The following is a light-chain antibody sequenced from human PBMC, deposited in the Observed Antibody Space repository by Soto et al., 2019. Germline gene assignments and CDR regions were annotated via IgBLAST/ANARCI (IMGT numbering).Light chain of an antibody. CDR2: AAS. CDR3: QQYGSSPIP. Sequence: EIGLTQSPGTLSLSTGERAALSFRVSQSVSSSYLAWYQQKPGQAPRLLIYAASSRATGIPDRFSGSGSGTDFTLTISRLEPEDSAVYYCQQYGSSPIPFGQGTRPANK. J-gene: IGKJ5*01. V-gene: IGKV3-20*01. CDR1: QSVSSSY.